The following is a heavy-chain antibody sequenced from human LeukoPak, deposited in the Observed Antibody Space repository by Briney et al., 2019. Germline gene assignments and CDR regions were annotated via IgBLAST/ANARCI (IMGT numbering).Heavy chain of an antibody. Sequence: GGSLRLSCAASGFTFSSYSMNWVRQAPGKGLEWVSSISSSSSYIYYADSVKGRFTISRDNAKNSLYLQMNSLRAEDTAVYYCARVRCSGGSCYAGCFDYWGQGTLVTVSP. CDR1: GFTFSSYS. V-gene: IGHV3-21*01. CDR2: ISSSSSYI. J-gene: IGHJ4*02. CDR3: ARVRCSGGSCYAGCFDY. D-gene: IGHD2-15*01.